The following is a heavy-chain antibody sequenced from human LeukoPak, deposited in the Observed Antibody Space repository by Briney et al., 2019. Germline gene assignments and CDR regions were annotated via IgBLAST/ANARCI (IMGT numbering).Heavy chain of an antibody. Sequence: SVKVSCKASGGTFSSYAISWVRQAPGQGLEWMGGLIPIFGTANYAQKFQGRVTITTDESTSTAYMELSSLRSEDTAVYYCARGPGGDPAYNWFDPWSQGTLVTVSS. CDR2: LIPIFGTA. CDR1: GGTFSSYA. V-gene: IGHV1-69*05. CDR3: ARGPGGDPAYNWFDP. J-gene: IGHJ5*02. D-gene: IGHD2-21*02.